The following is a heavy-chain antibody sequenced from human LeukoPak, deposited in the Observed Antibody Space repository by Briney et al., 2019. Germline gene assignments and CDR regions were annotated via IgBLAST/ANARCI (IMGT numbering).Heavy chain of an antibody. Sequence: PGGSLRLSCAASGFTFSSYSMNWVRQAPGKGLEWVSYISSSSSTIYYADSVKGRFTISRDNSKNTLYLQMNSLRAEDTAVYYCARETIAVAGRYFDYWGQGTLVTVSS. J-gene: IGHJ4*02. V-gene: IGHV3-48*01. D-gene: IGHD6-19*01. CDR3: ARETIAVAGRYFDY. CDR1: GFTFSSYS. CDR2: ISSSSSTI.